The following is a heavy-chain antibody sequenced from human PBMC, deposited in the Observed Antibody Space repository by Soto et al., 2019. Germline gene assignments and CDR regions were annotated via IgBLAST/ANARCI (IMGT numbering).Heavy chain of an antibody. J-gene: IGHJ4*02. CDR2: IYHSGTT. Sequence: SETLSLTCAVSGGSISSGGYSWSWIRQPPGKGLEWIGYIYHSGTTYYNPSLKSRVTISVDRSKNQFSLKLSSVTAADTAVYYCARVSNYDVPCFDHWGQGTLVTVSS. CDR3: ARVSNYDVPCFDH. CDR1: GGSISSGGYS. V-gene: IGHV4-30-2*01. D-gene: IGHD3-22*01.